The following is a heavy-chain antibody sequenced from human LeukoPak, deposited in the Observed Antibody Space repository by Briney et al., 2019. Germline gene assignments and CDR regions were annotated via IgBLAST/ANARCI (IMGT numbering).Heavy chain of an antibody. Sequence: GGSLRLSCAASGFTFSSYAMSWVRHAPGKGLEWVSAMTGSGGSTYYADSVKGRFTISRDNTKNSLYLQKNSLRAEDTAVYDWSKGRIKMVRGVNPHDYWGQGTLVTVSS. CDR3: SKGRIKMVRGVNPHDY. V-gene: IGHV3-23*01. CDR1: GFTFSSYA. D-gene: IGHD3-10*01. J-gene: IGHJ4*02. CDR2: MTGSGGST.